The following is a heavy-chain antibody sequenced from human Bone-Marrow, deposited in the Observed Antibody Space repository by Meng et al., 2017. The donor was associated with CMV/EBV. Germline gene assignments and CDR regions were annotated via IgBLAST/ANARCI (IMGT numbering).Heavy chain of an antibody. J-gene: IGHJ6*02. CDR2: INHSGST. Sequence: SETLSLTCAVYGGSFSGYYWCCIRQPPGKGLEWIGEINHSGSTNYNPSLKSRVTISVDTSKNQFSLKLRSVTAADTAVYYCARGPLGYCSSTSCYITRNYGMDVWGQGTTVTVSS. D-gene: IGHD2-2*01. CDR3: ARGPLGYCSSTSCYITRNYGMDV. CDR1: GGSFSGYY. V-gene: IGHV4-34*01.